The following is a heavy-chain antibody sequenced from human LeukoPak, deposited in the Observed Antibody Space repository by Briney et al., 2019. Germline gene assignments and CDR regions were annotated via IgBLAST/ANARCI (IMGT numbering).Heavy chain of an antibody. J-gene: IGHJ4*02. CDR1: GGSISSGGYS. CDR2: IYHSGST. CDR3: VSTYYYDSSGQYYFDY. D-gene: IGHD3-22*01. Sequence: SETLSLTCAVSGGSISSGGYSWSWIRQPPGKGLEWIGYIYHSGSTYYNPSLKSRVTISVDRSKNQFSLKLSSVTAADTAVYYCVSTYYYDSSGQYYFDYWGQGTLVTVSS. V-gene: IGHV4-30-2*01.